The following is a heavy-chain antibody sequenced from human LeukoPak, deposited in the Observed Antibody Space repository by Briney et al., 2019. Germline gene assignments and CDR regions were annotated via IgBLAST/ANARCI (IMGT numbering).Heavy chain of an antibody. J-gene: IGHJ6*02. D-gene: IGHD5-18*01. CDR1: GGSFSGYY. V-gene: IGHV4-39*01. Sequence: SETLSLTCAVYGGSFSGYYWGWIRQPPGKGLEWIGSIYYSGSTYYNPSLKSRVTISVDTSKNQFSLKLSSVTTADTAVYYCAGRGYSFTYGMDVWGQGTTVTVSS. CDR2: IYYSGST. CDR3: AGRGYSFTYGMDV.